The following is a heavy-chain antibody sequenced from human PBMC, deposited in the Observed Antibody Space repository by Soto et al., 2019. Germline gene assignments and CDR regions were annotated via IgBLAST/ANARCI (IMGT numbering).Heavy chain of an antibody. V-gene: IGHV4-38-2*01. CDR1: GYSITNGYY. CDR3: ARAYRLTTVTPGCLDS. J-gene: IGHJ4*02. D-gene: IGHD4-17*01. Sequence: SETLSLTCVVSGYSITNGYYWGWIRQSPGKGLEWIGSVYHTGRAYSNPSLESRVSVSVYTSKNQFSLKLTSVTAADTAVYYCARAYRLTTVTPGCLDSWGQGTLVTVSS. CDR2: VYHTGRA.